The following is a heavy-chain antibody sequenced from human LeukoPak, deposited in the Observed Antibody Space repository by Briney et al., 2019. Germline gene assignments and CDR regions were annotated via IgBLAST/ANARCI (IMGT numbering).Heavy chain of an antibody. J-gene: IGHJ4*02. CDR1: GFTFSSYA. CDR3: ARDSLRYCSGGSCYLLDY. Sequence: PGRSLRLSCAASGFTFSSYAMHWVRQAPGKGLEWVAVISYDGSNKYYADSVKGRFTISRDNSKNTLYLQMNSLRAEDTAVYYCARDSLRYCSGGSCYLLDYWGQGTLVTVSS. CDR2: ISYDGSNK. D-gene: IGHD2-15*01. V-gene: IGHV3-30*04.